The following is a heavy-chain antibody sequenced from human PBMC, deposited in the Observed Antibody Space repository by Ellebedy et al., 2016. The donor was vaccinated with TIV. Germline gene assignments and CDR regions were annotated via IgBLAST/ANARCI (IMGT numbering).Heavy chain of an antibody. CDR1: GFTFSSYV. CDR3: ARHDYGSGSYYSPEFDY. CDR2: LWSDGSNK. D-gene: IGHD3-10*01. V-gene: IGHV3-33*08. Sequence: GGSLTLSXAVSGFTFSSYVMPRVRYAPGKGLEWVAVLWSDGSNKAYADSVKGRFTISRDTSKNTLYLQMNSLRAEDTAVYYCARHDYGSGSYYSPEFDYWGQGTLVTVSS. J-gene: IGHJ4*02.